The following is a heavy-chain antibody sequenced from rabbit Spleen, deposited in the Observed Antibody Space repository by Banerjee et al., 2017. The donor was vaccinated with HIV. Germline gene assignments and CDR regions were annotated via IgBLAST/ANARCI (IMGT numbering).Heavy chain of an antibody. V-gene: IGHV1S45*01. Sequence: QEQLEESGGGLVKPEGSLTLTCKASGIDFSSGYYLCWVRQAPGKGLEWIACISAGSSGSTYYPTWARGRFTISKTSSTTVTLQLTSLTAADTATYFCARWASSDGYFDLWGPGTLVTVS. CDR3: ARWASSDGYFDL. D-gene: IGHD1-1*01. CDR1: GIDFSSGYY. J-gene: IGHJ4*01. CDR2: ISAGSSGST.